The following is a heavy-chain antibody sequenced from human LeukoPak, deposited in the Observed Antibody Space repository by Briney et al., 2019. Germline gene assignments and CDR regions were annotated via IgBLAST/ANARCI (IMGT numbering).Heavy chain of an antibody. D-gene: IGHD2-2*02. CDR2: XSYSGTT. Sequence: PSETLSLTCIVSGGSISSSNYYWGWIRQPPGXGLEWIGXXSYSGTTYYNPSLNSRVTISVDTSKNQFSLRLSSVTVADTAVYYCARHRRGDCSSASCYTDYWGQGTLVTVSS. J-gene: IGHJ4*02. CDR3: ARHRRGDCSSASCYTDY. V-gene: IGHV4-39*01. CDR1: GGSISSSNYY.